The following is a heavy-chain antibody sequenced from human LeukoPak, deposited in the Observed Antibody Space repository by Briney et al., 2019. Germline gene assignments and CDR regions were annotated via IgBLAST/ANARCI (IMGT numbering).Heavy chain of an antibody. D-gene: IGHD3-22*01. CDR3: ARDRGWRSGGYYLYYFDF. J-gene: IGHJ4*02. Sequence: GGSLRLSCAASGFTLSGYFMSWVRQAPGEGLEWVASIKGDGSEKYYVDSVKGRFTISRDNAKNSLYLQMNSLRAEDTAVYFCARDRGWRSGGYYLYYFDFWGQGALVTVSS. CDR2: IKGDGSEK. V-gene: IGHV3-7*01. CDR1: GFTLSGYF.